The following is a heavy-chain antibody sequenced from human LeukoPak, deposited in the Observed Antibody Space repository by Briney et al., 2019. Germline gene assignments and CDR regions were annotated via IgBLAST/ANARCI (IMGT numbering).Heavy chain of an antibody. CDR2: ISAYNDNT. J-gene: IGHJ5*02. D-gene: IGHD5-24*01. Sequence: ASVKVSCKASGYTFTSYGISWVRQAPGQGLEWMGWISAYNDNTNYAQKLQGRVTMTTDTSTSTAYMELRSLRSDDTAVYYCARYRKEMATRDWFDPWGQGTLVTVSS. V-gene: IGHV1-18*01. CDR3: ARYRKEMATRDWFDP. CDR1: GYTFTSYG.